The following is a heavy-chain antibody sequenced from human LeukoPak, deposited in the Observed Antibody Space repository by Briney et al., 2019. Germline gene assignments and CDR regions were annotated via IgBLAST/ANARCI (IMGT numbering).Heavy chain of an antibody. Sequence: GGFLRLSCAASGFTFSSYAMHWVRQAPGKGLEWVAVISYDGSNKYYADSVKGRFTISRDNSKNTLYLQMNSLRAEDTAVYYCAREGIVGAYFDYWGQGTLVTVSS. J-gene: IGHJ4*02. CDR3: AREGIVGAYFDY. CDR2: ISYDGSNK. CDR1: GFTFSSYA. V-gene: IGHV3-30*04. D-gene: IGHD1-26*01.